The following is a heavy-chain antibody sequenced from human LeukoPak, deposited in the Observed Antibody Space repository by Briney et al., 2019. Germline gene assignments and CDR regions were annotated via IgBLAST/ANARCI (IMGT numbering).Heavy chain of an antibody. CDR3: ARLDTAMATFDY. J-gene: IGHJ4*02. D-gene: IGHD5-18*01. CDR2: IYYSGST. Sequence: SQTLSLTCTVSGGSISSYYWSWIRQPPGEGLEWIGYIYYSGSTYYNPSLKSRVTISVDTSKNQFSLKLSSVTAADTAVYYCARLDTAMATFDYWGQGTLVTVSS. V-gene: IGHV4-59*04. CDR1: GGSISSYY.